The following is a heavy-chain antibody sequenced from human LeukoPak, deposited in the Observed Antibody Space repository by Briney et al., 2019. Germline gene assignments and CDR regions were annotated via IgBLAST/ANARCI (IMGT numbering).Heavy chain of an antibody. J-gene: IGHJ4*02. CDR2: IRYDGSNK. Sequence: GGPLRLSCAASGFTFSSYGMHWVRQAPGKGLEWVAFIRYDGSNKYYAGSVKGRFTISRDNSKNTLYLQMNSLRAEDTAVYYCAKRGYYGSGSYYLPIDYWGQGTLVTVSS. CDR3: AKRGYYGSGSYYLPIDY. CDR1: GFTFSSYG. D-gene: IGHD3-10*01. V-gene: IGHV3-30*02.